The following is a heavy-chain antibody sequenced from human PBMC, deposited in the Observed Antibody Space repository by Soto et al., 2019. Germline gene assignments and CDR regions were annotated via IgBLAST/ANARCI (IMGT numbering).Heavy chain of an antibody. CDR1: CGTFISYR. CDR2: ITHIFGTA. D-gene: IGHD3-22*01. Sequence: SAMIFCRASCGTFISYRNSWVRQAPGQGLEWLGGITHIFGTANYAQKFQGRVTITADKSKSTAYMEPSSRRSEDTAVYYCAYYYDSSGYYDDAFDIWGQGTMVTVSS. CDR3: AYYYDSSGYYDDAFDI. J-gene: IGHJ3*02. V-gene: IGHV1-69*06.